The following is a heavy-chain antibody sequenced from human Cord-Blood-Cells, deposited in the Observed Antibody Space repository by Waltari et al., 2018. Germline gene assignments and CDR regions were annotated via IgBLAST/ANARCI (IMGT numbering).Heavy chain of an antibody. CDR1: GGSFSGYY. V-gene: IGHV4-34*01. CDR3: ARGIWFRELSSYFDY. Sequence: QVQLQQWGAGLLKPSETLSLTCAVYGGSFSGYYWSWIGPPPGKGLEWIGEINHSASTNYNPSLKSRVTISVDTSKNQFSLKLSSVTAADTAVYYCARGIWFRELSSYFDYWGQGTLVTVSS. CDR2: INHSAST. D-gene: IGHD3-10*01. J-gene: IGHJ4*02.